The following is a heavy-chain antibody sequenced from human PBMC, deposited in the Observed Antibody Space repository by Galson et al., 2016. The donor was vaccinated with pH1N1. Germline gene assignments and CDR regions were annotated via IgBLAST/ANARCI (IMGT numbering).Heavy chain of an antibody. CDR2: IYPGDSDT. J-gene: IGHJ3*02. D-gene: IGHD2-15*01. V-gene: IGHV5-51*03. CDR1: GYSFTSYW. CDR3: ASGGYCSGGSCYSAAFDI. Sequence: QSGAEVKKPGESLKISCKGSGYSFTSYWIGWVRQMPGKGLEWMGIIYPGDSDTRYSPSFQGQVTIPADKSISTAYLQWSSLKDSDTAMYYCASGGYCSGGSCYSAAFDIWGQGTMVTVSS.